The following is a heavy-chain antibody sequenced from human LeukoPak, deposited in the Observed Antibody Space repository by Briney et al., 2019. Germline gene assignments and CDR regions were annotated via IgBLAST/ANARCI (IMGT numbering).Heavy chain of an antibody. CDR1: GGPISTYS. J-gene: IGHJ5*02. CDR3: ARAHSSGWPHMFDP. Sequence: SETLSLTCTVSGGPISTYSWTWIRQPPGKGLEWIGNIYYSGSTNYNPSLKSRVTISIDTSKNQFSLKVSSVTAADTAVYYCARAHSSGWPHMFDPWGQGTLVTVPS. CDR2: IYYSGST. V-gene: IGHV4-59*01. D-gene: IGHD6-19*01.